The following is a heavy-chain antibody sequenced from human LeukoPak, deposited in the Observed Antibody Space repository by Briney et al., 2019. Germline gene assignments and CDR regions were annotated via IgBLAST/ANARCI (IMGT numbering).Heavy chain of an antibody. Sequence: PSQTLSLTCTVSGDSISGGGYYWSWIRQPPGKGLEWIGYIYHSGSTYYNASLKSRVTMSVDRSKNQFSLELSSVTAADTAVYYCARTPNDYSNYFDYWGQGTLVTVSS. V-gene: IGHV4-30-2*01. D-gene: IGHD4-11*01. CDR3: ARTPNDYSNYFDY. CDR1: GDSISGGGYY. CDR2: IYHSGST. J-gene: IGHJ4*02.